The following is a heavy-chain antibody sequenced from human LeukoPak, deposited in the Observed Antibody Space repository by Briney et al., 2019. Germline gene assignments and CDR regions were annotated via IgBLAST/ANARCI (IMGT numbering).Heavy chain of an antibody. D-gene: IGHD2-15*01. Sequence: SETLSLTCTVSGGSISSYYWSWIRQPPGKGLEWIGYIYYSGSTNYNPSLKSRVTISVDTSKNQFSQKLSSVTAADTAVYYCARSMGAATIDYWGQGTLVTVSS. V-gene: IGHV4-59*01. CDR3: ARSMGAATIDY. J-gene: IGHJ4*02. CDR2: IYYSGST. CDR1: GGSISSYY.